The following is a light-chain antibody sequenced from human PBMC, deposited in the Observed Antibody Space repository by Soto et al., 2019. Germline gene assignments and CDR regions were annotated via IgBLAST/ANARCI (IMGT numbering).Light chain of an antibody. CDR2: GNI. CDR1: SSDVGGYKY. V-gene: IGLV2-8*01. Sequence: QSALTQPPSASGSPGQSVTISCTGTSSDVGGYKYVSRYQQRPGTAPKLLIFGNINRPSGVPDRFSGSKSGTSASLAITGLQAEDEGDYYCQSYDSTLSARYVFGTGTRSPS. J-gene: IGLJ1*01. CDR3: QSYDSTLSARYV.